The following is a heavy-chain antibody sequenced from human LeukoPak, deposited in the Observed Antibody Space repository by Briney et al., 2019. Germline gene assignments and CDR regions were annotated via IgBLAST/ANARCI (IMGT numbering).Heavy chain of an antibody. CDR3: ARDSLVGSCYDY. D-gene: IGHD2-15*01. CDR1: GGSISSSSYY. J-gene: IGHJ4*02. CDR2: IYYSGST. Sequence: SETLSLTCTVSGGSISSSSYYWGWIRQPPGKGLEWIGSIYYSGSTYYDPSLKSRVTISVDTSKNQFSLKLSSVTAADTAVYYCARDSLVGSCYDYWGQGTLVTVSS. V-gene: IGHV4-39*07.